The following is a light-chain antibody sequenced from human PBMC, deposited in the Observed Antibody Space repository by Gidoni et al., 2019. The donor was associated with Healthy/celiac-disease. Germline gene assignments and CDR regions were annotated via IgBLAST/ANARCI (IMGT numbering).Light chain of an antibody. CDR2: DAS. CDR1: QGVSSY. CDR3: QQRGT. V-gene: IGKV3D-11*01. Sequence: EIVLTQSPATLSLSPGERATLSCRASQGVSSYLAWYQQKPGQAPRLLIYDASNRATGIPARFSGSGPGTDFTLTISSLEPEDFAVYYCQQRGTFXQXTKLEIK. J-gene: IGKJ2*01.